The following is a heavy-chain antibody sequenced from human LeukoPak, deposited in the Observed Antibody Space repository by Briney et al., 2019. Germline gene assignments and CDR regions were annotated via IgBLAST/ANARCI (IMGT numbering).Heavy chain of an antibody. V-gene: IGHV1-3*01. CDR1: GYTFTSYA. CDR3: ASATRGVYGMDV. D-gene: IGHD5-24*01. CDR2: INAGNGNT. J-gene: IGHJ6*04. Sequence: ASVKVSCKASGYTFTSYAMHRVRQAPGQRLEWMGWINAGNGNTKYSQKFQGRVTITRDTSASTAYMELSSLRSEDTAVYYCASATRGVYGMDVWGKGTTVTVSS.